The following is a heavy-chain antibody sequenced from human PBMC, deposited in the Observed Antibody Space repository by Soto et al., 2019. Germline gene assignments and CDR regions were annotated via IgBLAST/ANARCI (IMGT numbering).Heavy chain of an antibody. CDR2: LNPNSGGT. Sequence: QVQLVQSGAEVKKPGASVKVSCKASGYTFTGYYMHWVRQAPGQGLEWMGWLNPNSGGTNYAQKFQGRVTMTRDTSIRTAYMELSRLRSDDTAVYYCARDLSSGYYLANWFDPWGQGTLVTVSS. J-gene: IGHJ5*02. CDR1: GYTFTGYY. V-gene: IGHV1-2*02. CDR3: ARDLSSGYYLANWFDP. D-gene: IGHD3-22*01.